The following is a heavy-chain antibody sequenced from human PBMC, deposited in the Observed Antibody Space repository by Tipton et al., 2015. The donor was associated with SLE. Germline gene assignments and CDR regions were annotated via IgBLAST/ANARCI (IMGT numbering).Heavy chain of an antibody. Sequence: LRLSCTVSVGPLTSGRYYWSWIRQPAGKGLEWIGHIYTTGSTNYSPSLKSRVTKSFDTSETQFSLKLASVTIADTAVYYCAREDEYSSSPGSFDFWGRGTMVTVSS. CDR3: AREDEYSSSPGSFDF. J-gene: IGHJ3*01. CDR2: IYTTGST. CDR1: VGPLTSGRYY. V-gene: IGHV4-61*09. D-gene: IGHD6-6*01.